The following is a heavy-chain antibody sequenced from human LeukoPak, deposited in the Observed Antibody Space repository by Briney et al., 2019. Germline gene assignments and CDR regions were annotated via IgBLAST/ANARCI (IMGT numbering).Heavy chain of an antibody. CDR2: IRNKANNYAT. D-gene: IGHD6-19*01. CDR3: SAGPSGWTEFFRH. V-gene: IGHV3-73*01. J-gene: IGHJ1*01. Sequence: PGGSLRLSCAASGFTFSGSAMHWVRQASGKGLEWVARIRNKANNYATEYGASVKGRFTISRDDAKNTAYLQMNSLKTEDTAIYYCSAGPSGWTEFFRHWGQGTLVTVPS. CDR1: GFTFSGSA.